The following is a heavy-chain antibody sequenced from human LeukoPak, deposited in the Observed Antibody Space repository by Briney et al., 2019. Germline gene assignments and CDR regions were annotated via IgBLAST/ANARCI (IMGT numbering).Heavy chain of an antibody. CDR1: GFTFSACT. V-gene: IGHV3-30*04. CDR3: ARDRSTTSKFFDP. CDR2: ISFNGNEK. J-gene: IGHJ5*02. D-gene: IGHD1-1*01. Sequence: PGRSLRLSCAASGFTFSACTMHWVRQAPGKGLEWVAFISFNGNEKKYGGSVKGRFTISRDNSNNILYLQMTGLRFDDTAVYYCARDRSTTSKFFDPWGQGTLVTVSS.